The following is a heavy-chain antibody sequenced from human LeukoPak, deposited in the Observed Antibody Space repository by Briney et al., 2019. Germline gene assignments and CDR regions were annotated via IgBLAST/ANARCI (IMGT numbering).Heavy chain of an antibody. CDR3: ARVPRSPYDSSGYYSFGHYYYYMDV. D-gene: IGHD3-22*01. CDR1: GGTFSSYA. CDR2: IIPLFGTA. V-gene: IGHV1-69*06. Sequence: ASVKVSCKASGGTFSSYAISWVRQAPGQGLEWMGGIIPLFGTANYGQKSQGRVTITADKSTSTAYMELSSLRSEDTAVYYCARVPRSPYDSSGYYSFGHYYYYMDVWGKGTTVTVSS. J-gene: IGHJ6*03.